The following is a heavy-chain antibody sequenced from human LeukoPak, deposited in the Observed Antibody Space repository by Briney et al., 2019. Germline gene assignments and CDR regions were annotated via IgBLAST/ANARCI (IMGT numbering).Heavy chain of an antibody. CDR3: ARDFHVDTAMVRWYFDL. CDR1: GFTFSSYW. CDR2: ISSSSSYI. J-gene: IGHJ2*01. Sequence: GGSLKLSCAASGFTFSSYWMSWVRQAPGKGLEWVSSISSSSSYIYYADSVKGRFTISRDNAKNSLYLQMNSLRAEDTAVYYCARDFHVDTAMVRWYFDLWGRGTLVTVSS. D-gene: IGHD5-18*01. V-gene: IGHV3-21*01.